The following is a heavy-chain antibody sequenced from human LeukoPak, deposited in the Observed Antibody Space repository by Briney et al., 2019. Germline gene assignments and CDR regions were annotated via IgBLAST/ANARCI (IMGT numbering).Heavy chain of an antibody. Sequence: PSQTLFLTCTVSGGSISSGGYYWSWIRQHPGKGLEWIGYIYYSGSTYYNPSLKSRVTMSLDTSKNQFSLKLTSVTAADTAVYYCARDGREHWGGVDWGQGTLVTVSS. CDR1: GGSISSGGYY. J-gene: IGHJ4*02. D-gene: IGHD7-27*01. CDR2: IYYSGST. CDR3: ARDGREHWGGVD. V-gene: IGHV4-31*03.